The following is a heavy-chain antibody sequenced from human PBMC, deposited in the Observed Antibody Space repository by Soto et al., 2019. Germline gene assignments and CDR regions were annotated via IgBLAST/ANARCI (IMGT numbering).Heavy chain of an antibody. Sequence: QVQLVQSGAEVKKPGASVKVSCKASGYTFTSYGISWVRQAPGQGLEWMGWISAYNGNTNSAQKLQGRVTMTTDTSTSTAYMELRSRRSDDTAVYYCARGTSGYDWEDPGYYFDYWGQGTLVTVSS. V-gene: IGHV1-18*01. D-gene: IGHD5-12*01. CDR1: GYTFTSYG. CDR3: ARGTSGYDWEDPGYYFDY. CDR2: ISAYNGNT. J-gene: IGHJ4*02.